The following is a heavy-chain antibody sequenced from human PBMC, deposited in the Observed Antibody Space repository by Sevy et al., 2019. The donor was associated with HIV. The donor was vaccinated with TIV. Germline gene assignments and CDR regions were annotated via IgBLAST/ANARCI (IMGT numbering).Heavy chain of an antibody. CDR2: ISDDGSNK. V-gene: IGHV3-30-3*01. J-gene: IGHJ5*02. CDR1: GFTFSSYA. CDR3: ARDQPDYGGNLRTGWFDP. D-gene: IGHD4-17*01. Sequence: GGSLRLSCAASGFTFSSYAMHWVRQAPGKGLEWVAVISDDGSNKYYADSVKGRFTISRDNSKSTLYLQMNSLRAEDTAVYYGARDQPDYGGNLRTGWFDPWGQGTLVTVSS.